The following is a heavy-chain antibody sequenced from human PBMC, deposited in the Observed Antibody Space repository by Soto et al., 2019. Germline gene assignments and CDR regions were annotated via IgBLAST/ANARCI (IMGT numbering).Heavy chain of an antibody. V-gene: IGHV1-69*06. CDR3: ERGGMYSSSPLYHGMDV. CDR2: IIPIFGTA. Sequence: SVKVSCKASGGTFSSYAISWVRQAPGQGLEWMGGIIPIFGTANYAQKFQGRVTITADKSPGTAYMELSSLRSEDKDVYYCERGGMYSSSPLYHGMDVWGQGTTVTVSS. D-gene: IGHD6-6*01. CDR1: GGTFSSYA. J-gene: IGHJ6*02.